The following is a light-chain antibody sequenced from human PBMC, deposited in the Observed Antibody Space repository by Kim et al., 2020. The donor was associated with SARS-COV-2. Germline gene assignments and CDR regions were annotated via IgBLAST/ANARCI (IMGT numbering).Light chain of an antibody. V-gene: IGLV1-40*01. J-gene: IGLJ3*02. CDR3: QSYDSSLSVWV. Sequence: VTTPCTGSNSNSGAGYHVHCYPQLRGTPHKHLTYDNGNRTSGVPDRSSGSKSGTSASLAITGLQAENEADYYCQSYDSSLSVWVFGGGTQLTIL. CDR1: NSNSGAGYH. CDR2: DNG.